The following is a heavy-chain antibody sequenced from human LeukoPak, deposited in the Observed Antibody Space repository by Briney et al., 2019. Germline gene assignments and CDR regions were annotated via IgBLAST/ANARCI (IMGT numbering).Heavy chain of an antibody. D-gene: IGHD6-13*01. CDR2: IYYSGST. J-gene: IGHJ5*02. V-gene: IGHV4-59*01. CDR3: ARTIQRQLYYWFDP. Sequence: TSETLSLTCTVSGGSISSYYWGWIRQPPGKGLEWIGYIYYSGSTKYNPSLKSRVTISVDTSKNQFSLKLSSVTAADTAVYYCARTIQRQLYYWFDPWGQGTLVTVSS. CDR1: GGSISSYY.